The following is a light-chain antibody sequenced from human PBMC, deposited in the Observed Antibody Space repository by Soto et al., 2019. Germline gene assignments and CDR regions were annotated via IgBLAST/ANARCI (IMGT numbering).Light chain of an antibody. CDR1: QSVXXH. CDR2: GAS. CDR3: QQYNNWWT. J-gene: IGKJ1*01. V-gene: IGKV3-15*01. Sequence: IVMTQSPATLSVSPGERATLSCRASQSVXXHLAWYQQKPGQAPRLLIYGASMRAXGIPARFSGSGSGTXXXXTXXSLXSEDFAVYYCQQYNNWWTFGQGTKVEIK.